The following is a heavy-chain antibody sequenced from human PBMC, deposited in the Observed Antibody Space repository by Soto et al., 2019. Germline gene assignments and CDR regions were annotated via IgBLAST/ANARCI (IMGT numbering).Heavy chain of an antibody. CDR2: IRSKANSYAT. V-gene: IGHV3-73*01. CDR1: WFTFSGSA. Sequence: PVGSLRLSCAASWFTFSGSAMHWVRQASGKGLEWVGRIRSKANSYATAYAASVKGRFTISRDDSKNTAYLQMNSLKTEDTAVYYCTRLEYSSSSPRAYWGQGTLVTVSS. CDR3: TRLEYSSSSPRAY. D-gene: IGHD6-6*01. J-gene: IGHJ4*02.